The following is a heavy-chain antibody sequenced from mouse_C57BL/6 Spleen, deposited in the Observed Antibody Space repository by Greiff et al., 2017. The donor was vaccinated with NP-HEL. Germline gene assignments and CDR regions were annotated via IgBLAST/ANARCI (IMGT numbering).Heavy chain of an antibody. Sequence: QVQLKQPGAELVKPGASVKVSCKASGYTFTSYWMHWVKQRPGQGLEWIGRIHPSDSDTNYNQKFKGKATMTVDHSSSTAYMQLSSLPSEDSAVYYCAYGSSWFAYWGQGTLVTVSA. D-gene: IGHD1-1*01. V-gene: IGHV1-74*01. CDR1: GYTFTSYW. J-gene: IGHJ3*01. CDR2: IHPSDSDT. CDR3: AYGSSWFAY.